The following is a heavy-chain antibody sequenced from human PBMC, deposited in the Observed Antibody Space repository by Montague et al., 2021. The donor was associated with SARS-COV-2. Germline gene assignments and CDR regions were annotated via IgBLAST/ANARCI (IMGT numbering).Heavy chain of an antibody. CDR2: IYYSGST. V-gene: IGHV4-59*01. D-gene: IGHD3-16*01. CDR1: GGSISSYY. Sequence: SETLSLTCTVSGGSISSYYWSWIRQPPGKGLEWIGYIYYSGSTNYNPPLKSRVTISVDTSKNQFSLKLSSVTAANTAVYYCARGGERSLLERPPDYWGQGTLVTVPS. CDR3: ARGGERSLLERPPDY. J-gene: IGHJ4*02.